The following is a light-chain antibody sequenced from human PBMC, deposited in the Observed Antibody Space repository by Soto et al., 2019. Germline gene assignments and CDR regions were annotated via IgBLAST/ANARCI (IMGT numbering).Light chain of an antibody. J-gene: IGKJ1*01. V-gene: IGKV1-5*03. CDR3: QHYNSYLEA. Sequence: IKVNLSASTLSGYIGDRVTITCRASQTISSWLAWYQQKPGKAPKLLIYKASTLKSGVPSRFSGSGSGTEFTLTISSLQPDDFATYYCQHYNSYLEAFGQGTKVDIK. CDR2: KAS. CDR1: QTISSW.